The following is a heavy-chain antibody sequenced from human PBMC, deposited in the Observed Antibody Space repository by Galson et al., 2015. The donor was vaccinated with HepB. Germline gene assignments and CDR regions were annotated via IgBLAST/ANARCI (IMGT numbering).Heavy chain of an antibody. CDR2: ISTSSSYI. Sequence: SLRLSCAASGFTLTSYSMNWVRQAPGKGLEWVSSISTSSSYIYYADSVKGRFTISRDNAKNSLYLQMNSLRAEDTAVYYCARGDSDYVWGSYRLENGRYSFDYWGQGTLVTVSS. V-gene: IGHV3-21*01. CDR1: GFTLTSYS. CDR3: ARGDSDYVWGSYRLENGRYSFDY. J-gene: IGHJ4*02. D-gene: IGHD3-16*02.